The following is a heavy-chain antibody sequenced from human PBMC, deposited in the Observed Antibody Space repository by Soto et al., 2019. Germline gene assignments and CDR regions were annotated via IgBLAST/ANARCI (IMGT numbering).Heavy chain of an antibody. CDR2: IIPIFGRA. D-gene: IGHD3-10*01. V-gene: IGHV1-69*13. CDR1: GGSFSRYT. CDR3: AREAGPDYGMDV. J-gene: IGHJ6*02. Sequence: SVKVSCKASGGSFSRYTLSWVRQAPGQGLECMGGIIPIFGRAHYAQKFQGRVTITAXXXXSXXXMXLXILIAEXTTVYYCAREAGPDYGMDVWGQGTTVTVSS.